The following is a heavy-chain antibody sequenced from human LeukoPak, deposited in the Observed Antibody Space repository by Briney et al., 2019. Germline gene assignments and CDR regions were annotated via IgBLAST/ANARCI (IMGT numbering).Heavy chain of an antibody. V-gene: IGHV3-48*02. J-gene: IGHJ4*02. CDR3: ARVAAGYSVNYFDY. CDR2: ISTGSSTT. CDR1: GFIFRSYS. Sequence: GGSLRLSCTASGFIFRSYSMNWVRQAPGKGLEWVSYISTGSSTTYYADSVKGRFTISRDNVENSLYLQMNSLRDEDTAVYYCARVAAGYSVNYFDYWGQGTLVTVSS. D-gene: IGHD4-23*01.